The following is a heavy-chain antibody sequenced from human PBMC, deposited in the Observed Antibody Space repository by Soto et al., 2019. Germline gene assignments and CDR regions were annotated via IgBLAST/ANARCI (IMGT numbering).Heavy chain of an antibody. CDR3: ARSRSEAATDY. Sequence: GESLKTFWWGSWYNFTRLWISWGRPMPGEGLEWMGRIKPSDSYTNYSPPFQGHVHHSANQSISPAYSPWRSPKASEHAMFYCARSRSEAATDYWGQGTLVTVSS. CDR1: WYNFTRLW. J-gene: IGHJ4*02. CDR2: IKPSDSYT. V-gene: IGHV5-10-1*01. D-gene: IGHD6-13*01.